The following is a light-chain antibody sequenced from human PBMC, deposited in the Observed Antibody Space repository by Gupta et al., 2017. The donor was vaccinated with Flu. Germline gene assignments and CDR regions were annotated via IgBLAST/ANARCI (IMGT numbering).Light chain of an antibody. V-gene: IGKV3-20*01. CDR2: GTS. CDR1: QSVSRNY. J-gene: IGKJ2*03. Sequence: DIVLTQSPGTLSLSPGERAVLSCRASQSVSRNYLIWYQQKPGQPPRLLSYGTSSRATGIPDRFSGSGSGTDFTLTISRLEPEDFAVYYCQQYGSSPMYSFGQGTKLEIK. CDR3: QQYGSSPMYS.